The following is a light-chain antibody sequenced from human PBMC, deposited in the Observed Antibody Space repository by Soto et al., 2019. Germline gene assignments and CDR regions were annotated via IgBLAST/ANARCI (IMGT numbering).Light chain of an antibody. CDR2: DAS. J-gene: IGKJ4*01. Sequence: IVMPQTPATLSVSPGERVTLSCRASQSVSYHVAWYQQKPGQTPRLVIYDASSRASGIPARFSGSRSGTEFSLTISGLQSEDFGVYYCQQYNSWLTVGGGTKVDIK. CDR1: QSVSYH. CDR3: QQYNSWLT. V-gene: IGKV3-15*01.